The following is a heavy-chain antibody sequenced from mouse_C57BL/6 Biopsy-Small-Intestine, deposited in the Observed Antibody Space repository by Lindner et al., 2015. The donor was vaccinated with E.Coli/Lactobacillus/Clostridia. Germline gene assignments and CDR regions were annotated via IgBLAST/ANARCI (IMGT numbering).Heavy chain of an antibody. CDR3: IRNGYAWFAY. CDR2: INPYNGDP. D-gene: IGHD2-2*01. V-gene: IGHV1-19*01. Sequence: VQLQESGPVLVKPGASVKMSCKASGCTFTDYYMNWVKQSHGKSLEWIGLINPYNGDPTYNQRFKGKATLTVDKSSSTAYMELNSLTSEDSAVYFCIRNGYAWFAYWGQGTLVTVSA. CDR1: GCTFTDYY. J-gene: IGHJ3*01.